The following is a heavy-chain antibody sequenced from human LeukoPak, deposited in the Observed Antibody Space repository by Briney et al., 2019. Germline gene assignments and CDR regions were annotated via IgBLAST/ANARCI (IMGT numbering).Heavy chain of an antibody. J-gene: IGHJ4*02. CDR3: ARAGASLLPFDY. CDR1: GFTVSSNY. D-gene: IGHD3-22*01. CDR2: IYSGGST. V-gene: IGHV3-66*01. Sequence: GGSLRLSCAASGFTVSSNYMSWVRQAPGKGLEWVSVIYSGGSTYYADSVKGRFTISRDNSKNTLYLQMNSLRAKDTAVYYCARAGASLLPFDYWGQGTLVTVSS.